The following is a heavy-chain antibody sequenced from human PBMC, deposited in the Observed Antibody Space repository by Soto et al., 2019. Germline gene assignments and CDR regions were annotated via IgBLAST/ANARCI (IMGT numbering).Heavy chain of an antibody. V-gene: IGHV4-61*01. D-gene: IGHD3-22*01. Sequence: PSETLSLTCTVSGDSVTSGNYYWSWIRQPPGKGLEWIGHIYYSGSTNYSPSLKSRVTISLDTSNNQFSLKVTSVTAADTAVYYCASYDSSGYYSGYYFDYWGQGTLVTVSS. CDR3: ASYDSSGYYSGYYFDY. CDR1: GDSVTSGNYY. J-gene: IGHJ4*02. CDR2: IYYSGST.